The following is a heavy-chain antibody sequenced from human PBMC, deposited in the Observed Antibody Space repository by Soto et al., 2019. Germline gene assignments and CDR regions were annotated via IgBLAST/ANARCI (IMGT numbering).Heavy chain of an antibody. D-gene: IGHD2-2*01. CDR1: GGSISSYY. Sequence: PSETLSLTCTVSGGSISSYYWNWIRQPAGKGLECIGRIYASGSTNYNPSLKSRVTMSVDTSRDQFSLRLTSVTAADTAVYYCTRDVYGSTTSGYYYYAMDVWGQGTTGTVSS. CDR2: IYASGST. V-gene: IGHV4-4*07. J-gene: IGHJ6*02. CDR3: TRDVYGSTTSGYYYYAMDV.